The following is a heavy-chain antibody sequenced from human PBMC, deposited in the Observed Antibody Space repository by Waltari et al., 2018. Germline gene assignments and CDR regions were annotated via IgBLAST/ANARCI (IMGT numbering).Heavy chain of an antibody. V-gene: IGHV4-4*02. D-gene: IGHD3-22*01. CDR1: GGSISSSNW. J-gene: IGHJ4*02. CDR2: IYHSGGT. CDR3: AGGNYYDSSGYYYGPYFDY. Sequence: QVQLQESGPGLVKPSGTLSLTCAVSGGSISSSNWWSWVRQRPGKGLEWIGEIYHSGGTNSDPSLKVRVTISVDKSKSQFSLKVSSVTAADTAGYYCAGGNYYDSSGYYYGPYFDYWGQGTLVTVSS.